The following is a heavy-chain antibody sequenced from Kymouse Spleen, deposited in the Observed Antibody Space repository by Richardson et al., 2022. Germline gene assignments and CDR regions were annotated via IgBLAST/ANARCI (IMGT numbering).Heavy chain of an antibody. CDR1: GGSVSSGSYY. V-gene: IGHV4-61*01. J-gene: IGHJ4*02. D-gene: IGHD1-7*01. CDR2: IYYSGST. CDR3: ARVTGTTLDY. Sequence: QVQLQESGPGLVKPSETLSLTCTVSGGSVSSGSYYWSWIRQPPGKGLEWIGYIYYSGSTNYNPSLKSRVTISVDTSKNQFSLKLSSVTAADTAVYYCARVTGTTLDYWGQGTLVTVSS.